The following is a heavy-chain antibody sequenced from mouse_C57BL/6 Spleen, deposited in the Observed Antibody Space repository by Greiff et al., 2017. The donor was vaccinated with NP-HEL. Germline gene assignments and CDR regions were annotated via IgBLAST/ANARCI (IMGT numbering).Heavy chain of an antibody. J-gene: IGHJ2*01. V-gene: IGHV1-9*01. CDR1: GYTFTGYW. Sequence: VQLQQSGAELMKPGASVKLSCKATGYTFTGYWIEWVKQRPGHGLEWIGEILPGSGSTNYNEKFKGKATFTADTSSNTAYMQLRSLTTEDSAIYDCARGGGKAAQAYFDYWGQGTTLTVSS. CDR3: ARGGGKAAQAYFDY. CDR2: ILPGSGST. D-gene: IGHD3-2*02.